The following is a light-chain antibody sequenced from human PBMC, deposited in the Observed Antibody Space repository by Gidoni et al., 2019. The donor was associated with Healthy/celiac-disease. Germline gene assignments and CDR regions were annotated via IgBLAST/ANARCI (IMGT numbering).Light chain of an antibody. J-gene: IGKJ2*01. CDR3: QQSYSTPNT. CDR1: QSISSY. Sequence: DIQMTQYPSSLSASVGDRVTITCRASQSISSYLNWYQQKPGKAPKLLIYAASSLQSGVPSRFSGSGSGTDFTLTISSLQPEDFATYYCQQSYSTPNTFXXXTKLEIK. CDR2: AAS. V-gene: IGKV1-39*01.